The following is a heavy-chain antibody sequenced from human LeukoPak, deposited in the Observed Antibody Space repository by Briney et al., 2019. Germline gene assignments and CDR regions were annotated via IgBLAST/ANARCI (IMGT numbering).Heavy chain of an antibody. CDR2: ISGSGGST. CDR1: GFTFSSYA. Sequence: PGGSLRLSCAASGFTFSSYAVSWVRQAPGKGLEWVSAISGSGGSTFYAGSVKGRFTISRDNSKNTVYLQMNSLKAEDTAVYYCAGEGDSSGYSYSRYWGQGTLVTVSS. V-gene: IGHV3-23*01. D-gene: IGHD3-22*01. CDR3: AGEGDSSGYSYSRY. J-gene: IGHJ4*02.